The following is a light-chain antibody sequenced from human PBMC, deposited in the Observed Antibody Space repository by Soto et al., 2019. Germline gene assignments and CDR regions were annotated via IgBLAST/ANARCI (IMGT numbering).Light chain of an antibody. V-gene: IGKV3-20*01. CDR2: GAS. J-gene: IGKJ1*01. CDR3: LQYGRSPDWDRWT. Sequence: EIVLTQSPGTLSWSPGERATLSCRASQSISSSNLAWYQKKPGQAPRLLLYGASNRAAGIPDRVSGSGSGTGFTRTISGMEREEFLVYFCLQYGRSPDWDRWTFGQGPQVEVK. CDR1: QSISSSN.